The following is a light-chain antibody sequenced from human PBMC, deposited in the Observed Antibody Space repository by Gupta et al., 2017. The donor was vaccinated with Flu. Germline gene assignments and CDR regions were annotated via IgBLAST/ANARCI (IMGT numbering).Light chain of an antibody. CDR2: DAS. CDR1: QSVSSY. Sequence: EIVLTQSPATLSLSPGERATLSCRASQSVSSYLAWYQQKPGQAPRLLIYDASNRATGIPARLSGSGCGKELTLTISSREQEDFAGYYCQLRGNWPRHTFGGGTKVEIK. V-gene: IGKV3-11*01. CDR3: QLRGNWPRHT. J-gene: IGKJ4*01.